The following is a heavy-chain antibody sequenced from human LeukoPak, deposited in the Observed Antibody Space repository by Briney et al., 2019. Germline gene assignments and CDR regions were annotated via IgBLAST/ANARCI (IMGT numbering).Heavy chain of an antibody. CDR1: GGSISSYY. CDR3: ARVSTRAYMYYYDSSGPAGFDI. D-gene: IGHD3-22*01. Sequence: SETLSLTCTVSGGSISSYYWSWIRQPPGKGLEWIGYIYYSGSTNYNPSLKSRVTISVDTSKNQFSLKLSSVTAADTAVYYCARVSTRAYMYYYDSSGPAGFDIWGQGTLLTVSS. J-gene: IGHJ4*02. CDR2: IYYSGST. V-gene: IGHV4-59*01.